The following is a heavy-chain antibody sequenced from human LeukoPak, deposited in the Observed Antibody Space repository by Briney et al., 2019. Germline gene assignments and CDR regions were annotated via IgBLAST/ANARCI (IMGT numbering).Heavy chain of an antibody. V-gene: IGHV3-30-3*01. CDR2: ILYDGSSQ. CDR1: GFTFTHYT. D-gene: IGHD3-9*01. Sequence: GGSLRLSCVASGFTFTHYTMHWVRQAPGKGLEWVALILYDGSSQYYADSVRGRFMISRDDSKNTLYLQMNSLRAEDTAVYYCASPPLRYFDWLFAGYWGQGTLVTVSS. J-gene: IGHJ4*02. CDR3: ASPPLRYFDWLFAGY.